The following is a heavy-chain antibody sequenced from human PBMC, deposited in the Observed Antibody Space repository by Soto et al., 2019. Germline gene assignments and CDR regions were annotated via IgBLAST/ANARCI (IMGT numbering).Heavy chain of an antibody. Sequence: QVQLGQSGAEVKKPGASVKVSCKASGYTFTSYGISWVRQAPGQGLEWMGWFSAYNGNTNYAQKLQGRVTMTTDTSTSTAYMELRSLRCDDTAVYYCARVAKLLEWFGNDYYNGMDVWGQGTTVTVAS. CDR2: FSAYNGNT. V-gene: IGHV1-18*04. CDR3: ARVAKLLEWFGNDYYNGMDV. D-gene: IGHD3-3*01. J-gene: IGHJ6*02. CDR1: GYTFTSYG.